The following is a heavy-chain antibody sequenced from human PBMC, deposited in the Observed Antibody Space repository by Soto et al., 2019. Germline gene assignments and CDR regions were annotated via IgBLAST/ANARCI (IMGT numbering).Heavy chain of an antibody. J-gene: IGHJ5*02. CDR1: GGTFGNSA. CDR3: ARDADPESAFWRRPLGGGRFDP. CDR2: IVPMFGTA. V-gene: IGHV1-69*12. D-gene: IGHD3-3*01. Sequence: QVQLVQSGAEVKKPGSSVNVSCKTSGGTFGNSAVAWVRQAPGQGLEWMGGIVPMFGTANYAQKFQGRLPLTADDSPGTAYMELRRLTSDATPVHSCARDADPESAFWRRPLGGGRFDPWGQGALVTASS.